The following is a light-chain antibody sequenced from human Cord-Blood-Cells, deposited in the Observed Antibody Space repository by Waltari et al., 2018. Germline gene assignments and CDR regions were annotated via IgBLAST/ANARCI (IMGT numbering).Light chain of an antibody. V-gene: IGLV1-47*01. CDR3: AAWDDSLSGWV. J-gene: IGLJ3*02. Sequence: QSVLTRPPSASGTPGQRVTISCSGSSSNIGSNYVYWYQQLPGTAPKLLIYRNNQRPSGVPDRFSASKSGTSASLAISGLRSEDEADYYCAAWDDSLSGWVFGGGTKLTVL. CDR2: RNN. CDR1: SSNIGSNY.